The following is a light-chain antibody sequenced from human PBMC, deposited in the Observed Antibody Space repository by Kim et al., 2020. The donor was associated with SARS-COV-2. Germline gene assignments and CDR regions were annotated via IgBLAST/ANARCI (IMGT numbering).Light chain of an antibody. V-gene: IGKV3-20*01. CDR2: GTS. CDR1: QSVASNH. Sequence: LSPGDRATLSCRASQSVASNHLAWFQQKPDQAPRLLIYGTSSRAPAIPDRFSASGSGTDFTLTISRLEPEDFAIYYCQQYDRPPYTFGQGTKLEI. J-gene: IGKJ2*01. CDR3: QQYDRPPYT.